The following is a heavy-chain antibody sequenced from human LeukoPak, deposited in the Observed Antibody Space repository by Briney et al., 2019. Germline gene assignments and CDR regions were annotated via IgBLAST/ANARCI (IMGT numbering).Heavy chain of an antibody. D-gene: IGHD2-2*01. CDR2: INSDGSST. CDR1: GFTFSNYG. J-gene: IGHJ5*02. Sequence: GGPLRLSCAASGFTFSNYGMTWVRQAPGEGLEWVSRINSDGSSTSYADSVKGRFTISRDNAKNTLYLQMNSLRAEDTAVYYCARLQVPAAIGWFDPWGQGTLVTVSS. CDR3: ARLQVPAAIGWFDP. V-gene: IGHV3-74*01.